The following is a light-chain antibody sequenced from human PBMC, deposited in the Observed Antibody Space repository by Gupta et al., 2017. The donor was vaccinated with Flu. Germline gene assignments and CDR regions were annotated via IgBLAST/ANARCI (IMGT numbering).Light chain of an antibody. V-gene: IGKV4-1*01. CDR1: QSVLYSSNNKNY. CDR3: QQYYSTPPT. Sequence: DIVMTQSPDSLAVSLGERATINCKSSQSVLYSSNNKNYLAWYQQKPGQSPKLLIYWASTRESGVPDRFSGSGSGTDFTLTIISLQAEDVAVYYCQQYYSTPPTFGQGTKVEIK. CDR2: WAS. J-gene: IGKJ1*01.